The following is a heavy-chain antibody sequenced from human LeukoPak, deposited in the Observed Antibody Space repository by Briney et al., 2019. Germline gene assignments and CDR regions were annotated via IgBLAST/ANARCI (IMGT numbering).Heavy chain of an antibody. Sequence: SETLSLTCAVSGYSISSGYYWSWIRQPPGKGLEWIGYISYSGSTNYNPSLKSRVTISVDTSKNQFSLKLSSVTAADTAVYYCAREVKDYYYDSSGYFNYWGQGTLVTVSS. CDR2: ISYSGST. CDR3: AREVKDYYYDSSGYFNY. J-gene: IGHJ4*02. CDR1: GYSISSGYY. V-gene: IGHV4-61*01. D-gene: IGHD3-22*01.